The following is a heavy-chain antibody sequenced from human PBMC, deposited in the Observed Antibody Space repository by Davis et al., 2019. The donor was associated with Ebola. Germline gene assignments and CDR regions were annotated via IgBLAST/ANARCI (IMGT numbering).Heavy chain of an antibody. Sequence: GESLKISCAASGFTFSSYSMNWVRQAPGKGLEWVSSISSSSSYIYYADSVKGRFTISRDNAKNSLYPQMNSLRAEDTAVYYCARGYNYYDSSGYQYNWFDPWGQGTLVTVSS. CDR2: ISSSSSYI. J-gene: IGHJ5*02. CDR1: GFTFSSYS. V-gene: IGHV3-21*01. CDR3: ARGYNYYDSSGYQYNWFDP. D-gene: IGHD3-22*01.